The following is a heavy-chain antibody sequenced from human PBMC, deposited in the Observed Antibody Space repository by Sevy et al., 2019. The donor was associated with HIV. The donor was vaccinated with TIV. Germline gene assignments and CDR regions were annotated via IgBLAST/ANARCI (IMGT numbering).Heavy chain of an antibody. CDR3: AKGREYRDYYYYYGMDV. J-gene: IGHJ6*02. Sequence: GGSLRLSCAASGFTFSSYGMHWVRHVPGKGLEWVAVISYDGSNKYYADSVKGRFNISRDNAKNTLYVQMNSLRAEDTAVYYCAKGREYRDYYYYYGMDVWGQGTTVTVSS. CDR1: GFTFSSYG. V-gene: IGHV3-30*18. D-gene: IGHD2-2*01. CDR2: ISYDGSNK.